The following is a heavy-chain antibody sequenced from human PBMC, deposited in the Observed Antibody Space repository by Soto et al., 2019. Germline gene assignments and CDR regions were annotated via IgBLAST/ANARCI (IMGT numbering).Heavy chain of an antibody. J-gene: IGHJ4*02. Sequence: SETLSLTCTVSGYSISSGYYWGWIRQPPGKGLEWVGSIYHSGIIYYNPSLKSRVTISVDTSKNQFSLELTSVTAADTAVYYCARDYDYFYDSSNFYSRPFDGWGQSALVTVSS. CDR2: IYHSGII. CDR3: ARDYDYFYDSSNFYSRPFDG. D-gene: IGHD3-22*01. CDR1: GYSISSGYY. V-gene: IGHV4-38-2*02.